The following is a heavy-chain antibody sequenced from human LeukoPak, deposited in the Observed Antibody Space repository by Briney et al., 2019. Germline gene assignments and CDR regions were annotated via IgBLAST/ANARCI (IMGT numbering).Heavy chain of an antibody. D-gene: IGHD2-15*01. J-gene: IGHJ4*02. CDR2: IYYSGST. CDR3: ARGPGLLWSPYYFDY. Sequence: SETLSLTCTVSGGSISSYYWSWIRQPPGKGLEWIGYIYYSGSTNYNPSLKSRVTISVDTSKNQFSLKLSSVTAADTAVYYCARGPGLLWSPYYFDYWGQGTLVTVSS. CDR1: GGSISSYY. V-gene: IGHV4-59*01.